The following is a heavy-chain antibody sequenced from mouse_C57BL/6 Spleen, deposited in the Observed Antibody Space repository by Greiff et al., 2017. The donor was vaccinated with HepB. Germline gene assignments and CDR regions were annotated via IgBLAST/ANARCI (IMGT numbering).Heavy chain of an antibody. CDR3: AGGYDYDGPYFDY. CDR2: INPSRGYT. Sequence: VQLQESGAELARPGASVKMSCKASGYTFTSYTLHWVTQRPGPGLEWIGYINPSRGYTKYNQKFKDKATLTADKSSSTAYMQLSSLTSEDSAVYYCAGGYDYDGPYFDYWGQGTTLTVSS. V-gene: IGHV1-4*01. D-gene: IGHD2-4*01. CDR1: GYTFTSYT. J-gene: IGHJ2*01.